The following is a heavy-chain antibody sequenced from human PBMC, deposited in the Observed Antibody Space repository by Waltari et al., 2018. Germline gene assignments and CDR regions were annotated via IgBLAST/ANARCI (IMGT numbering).Heavy chain of an antibody. CDR1: AYSLSIFW. CDR3: VGGLRQLGEGSVF. V-gene: IGHV5-51*03. J-gene: IGHJ4*02. CDR2: TKPGGSET. Sequence: EVQLVQSGAEVKEPGDSLKISCKNSAYSLSIFWIGWVRKMPGKGLEWMGVTKPGGSETRYSPSFPGHVTMSVNQSINTGFLHWNPLRASDTAMYYCVGGLRQLGEGSVFWGQGTLVTVSS. D-gene: IGHD3-16*01.